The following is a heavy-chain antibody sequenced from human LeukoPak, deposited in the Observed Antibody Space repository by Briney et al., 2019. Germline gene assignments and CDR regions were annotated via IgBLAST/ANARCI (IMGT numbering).Heavy chain of an antibody. V-gene: IGHV3-21*01. Sequence: PGGSLRLSCAASGFTFYTYSMNWVRQAPGKGLEWVSSISSSGTYTYYADSVKGRFTISRDNAKNSLYLQMSSLTAEDTAVYYCARDRGDGYRNFDYWGQGTLVTVSS. CDR2: ISSSGTYT. J-gene: IGHJ4*02. D-gene: IGHD5-24*01. CDR3: ARDRGDGYRNFDY. CDR1: GFTFYTYS.